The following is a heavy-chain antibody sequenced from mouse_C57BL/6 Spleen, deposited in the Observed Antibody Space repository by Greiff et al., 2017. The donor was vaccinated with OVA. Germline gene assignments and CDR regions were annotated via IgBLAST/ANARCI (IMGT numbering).Heavy chain of an antibody. CDR2: IDPETGGT. CDR3: TRMVKDY. V-gene: IGHV1-15*01. J-gene: IGHJ2*01. D-gene: IGHD2-2*01. CDR1: GYTFTDYE. Sequence: QVQLQQSGAELVRPGASVTLSCKASGYTFTDYEMHWVKQTPVHGLEWIGAIDPETGGTAYNQKSKGKAILTADKSSSTAYMELRSLTSEDSAVYYCTRMVKDYWGQGTTLTVSS.